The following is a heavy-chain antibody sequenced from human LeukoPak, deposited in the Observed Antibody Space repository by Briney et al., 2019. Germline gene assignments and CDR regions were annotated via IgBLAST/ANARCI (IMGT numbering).Heavy chain of an antibody. Sequence: ASVKVYCKASGYTFTSYGLSWVRQAPGQGLEWMGWISGYNGNTNYAQQTQGRVTVTTNTSTGTAYMELRSLRPDNTAVYYGAKVDHSSTWFPVDYWGQGSLVTVSS. D-gene: IGHD6-13*01. CDR2: ISGYNGNT. CDR1: GYTFTSYG. V-gene: IGHV1-18*01. CDR3: AKVDHSSTWFPVDY. J-gene: IGHJ4*02.